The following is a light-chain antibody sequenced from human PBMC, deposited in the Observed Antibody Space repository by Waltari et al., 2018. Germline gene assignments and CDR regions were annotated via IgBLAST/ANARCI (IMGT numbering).Light chain of an antibody. CDR3: QVWDITSDHFV. V-gene: IGLV3-21*03. J-gene: IGLJ1*01. CDR1: KIGGKG. Sequence: SYALTQPPSVSVAPGKTARITCGGNKIGGKGAHWYQQKPGQAPVLVVYDNSDRPSGIPERFSGSNSGNTATLTISRVEAGDEADYYCQVWDITSDHFVFGTGTKVTVL. CDR2: DNS.